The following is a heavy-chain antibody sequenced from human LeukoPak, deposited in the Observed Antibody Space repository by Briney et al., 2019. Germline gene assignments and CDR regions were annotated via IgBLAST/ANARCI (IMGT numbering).Heavy chain of an antibody. Sequence: GGSLRLSCEASGVTFSSYVMSWVRQAPGKGPEWVSGISGSGGGTYYADSVKGRFAISRDSSKNTLYLQMNSLRAEDTAVYYCAKDLNLSSGWYGYYFDYWGQGTLVTVSS. CDR3: AKDLNLSSGWYGYYFDY. CDR2: ISGSGGGT. J-gene: IGHJ4*02. V-gene: IGHV3-23*01. D-gene: IGHD6-19*01. CDR1: GVTFSSYV.